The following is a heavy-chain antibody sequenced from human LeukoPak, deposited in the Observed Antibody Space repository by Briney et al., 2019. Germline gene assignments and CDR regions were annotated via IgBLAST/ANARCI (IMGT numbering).Heavy chain of an antibody. V-gene: IGHV4-30-4*01. Sequence: SQTLSLTCTVSGGSISSGDYYWSWIRQPPGKGLEWIGYIYYSGSTYYSPSLKSRVTISVDTSKNQFSLKLSSVTAADTAVYYCARAYDYGDSHFDYWGQGTLVTVSS. D-gene: IGHD4-17*01. CDR2: IYYSGST. CDR3: ARAYDYGDSHFDY. J-gene: IGHJ4*02. CDR1: GGSISSGDYY.